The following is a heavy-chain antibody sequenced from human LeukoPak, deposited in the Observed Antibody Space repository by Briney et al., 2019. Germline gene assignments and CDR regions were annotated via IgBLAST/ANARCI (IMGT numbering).Heavy chain of an antibody. V-gene: IGHV1-18*01. D-gene: IGHD6-19*01. J-gene: IGHJ4*02. CDR2: ISAYNGNT. CDR1: GYTFTSYG. Sequence: RASVKVSCTASGYTFTSYGISWVRQAPGQGLEWMGWISAYNGNTNYAQKLQGRVTMTTDTSTSTAYMELRSLRPDDTAVYYCARDRRIAVAGTKGYFDYWGQGTLVTVSS. CDR3: ARDRRIAVAGTKGYFDY.